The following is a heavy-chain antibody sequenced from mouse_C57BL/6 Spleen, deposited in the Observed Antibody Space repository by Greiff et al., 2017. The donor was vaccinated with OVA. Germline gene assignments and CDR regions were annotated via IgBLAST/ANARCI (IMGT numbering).Heavy chain of an antibody. V-gene: IGHV2-2*01. CDR2: IWSGGST. D-gene: IGHD1-1*01. J-gene: IGHJ2*01. CDR1: GFSLTSYG. Sequence: VKLVESGPGLVQPSQSLSITCTVSGFSLTSYGVHWVRQSPGKGLEWLGVIWSGGSTDYNAAFISRLSISKDNSKSQVFFKMNSLQADDTAIYYCARSITTVVPYFDYWGQGTTLTVSS. CDR3: ARSITTVVPYFDY.